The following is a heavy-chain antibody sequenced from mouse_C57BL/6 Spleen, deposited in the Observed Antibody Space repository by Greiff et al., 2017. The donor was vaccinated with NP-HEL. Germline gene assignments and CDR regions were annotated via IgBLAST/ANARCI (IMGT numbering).Heavy chain of an antibody. V-gene: IGHV1-53*01. D-gene: IGHD4-1*01. J-gene: IGHJ4*01. CDR2: INPSNGGT. CDR3: AREGGTYYAMDY. CDR1: GYTFTSYW. Sequence: VQLQQSGAELVKPGASVKLSCKASGYTFTSYWMHWVKQRPGQGLEWIGNINPSNGGTNYNEKFKSKATLTVDKSSSTAYMQLSSLTSEDSAVDDSAREGGTYYAMDYWGKGTSVTVSS.